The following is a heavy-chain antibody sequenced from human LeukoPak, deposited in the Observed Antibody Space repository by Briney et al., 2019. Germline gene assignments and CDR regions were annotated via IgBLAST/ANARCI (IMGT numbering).Heavy chain of an antibody. Sequence: GGSLRLSCAASGFTFSSYAMSWVRQAPGKGLEWVSGISRSGGSTYYADSVKGRFTISRDKSKNTLYPQMNSLRAEDTALYYCMKDLEGDYWGQGTLVTVSS. CDR2: ISRSGGST. CDR1: GFTFSSYA. V-gene: IGHV3-23*01. J-gene: IGHJ4*02. CDR3: MKDLEGDY.